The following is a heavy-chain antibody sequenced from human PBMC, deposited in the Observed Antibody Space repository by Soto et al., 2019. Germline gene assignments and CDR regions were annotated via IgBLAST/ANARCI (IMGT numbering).Heavy chain of an antibody. CDR1: GFTFSSSA. J-gene: IGHJ4*02. V-gene: IGHV3-23*01. CDR3: AKSKGNSYSSSSRYFDY. Sequence: PGGSLRLSCAASGFTFSSSAMSWVRQAPGRGPEWVSGISGSGGTTDYADSVKGRFTISRDNSKNTLYLQMNSLRAEDTAVYSCAKSKGNSYSSSSRYFDYWGQGTLVTVSS. D-gene: IGHD6-6*01. CDR2: ISGSGGTT.